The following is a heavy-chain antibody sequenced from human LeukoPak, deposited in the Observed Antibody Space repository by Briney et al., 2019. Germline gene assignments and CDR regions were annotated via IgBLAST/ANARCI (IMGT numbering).Heavy chain of an antibody. CDR3: ARDYRYYDSSGYYSFDY. D-gene: IGHD3-22*01. V-gene: IGHV3-30*04. CDR1: GFTFGSYA. CDR2: ISYDGSNK. J-gene: IGHJ4*02. Sequence: GGSLRLSCAASGFTFGSYAMHWVRQAPGKGLEWVAVISYDGSNKYYADSVKGRFTISRDNSKNTLYLQMNSLRDEDTAVYYCARDYRYYDSSGYYSFDYWGQGTLVTVSS.